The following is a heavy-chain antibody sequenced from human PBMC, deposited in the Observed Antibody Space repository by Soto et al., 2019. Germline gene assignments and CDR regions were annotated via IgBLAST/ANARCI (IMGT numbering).Heavy chain of an antibody. D-gene: IGHD6-25*01. V-gene: IGHV3-11*03. J-gene: IGHJ4*02. CDR1: GFSFTNSY. CDR2: MNPSGSDT. Sequence: PGGSLRLSCAASGFSFTNSYMSWFRQSPGKGLEWLSYMNPSGSDTSHAASVQGRFTISRDNAKNTLFLQMDSLRGEDTAVYYCARHPRLPEFWGQGTLVIVSS. CDR3: ARHPRLPEF.